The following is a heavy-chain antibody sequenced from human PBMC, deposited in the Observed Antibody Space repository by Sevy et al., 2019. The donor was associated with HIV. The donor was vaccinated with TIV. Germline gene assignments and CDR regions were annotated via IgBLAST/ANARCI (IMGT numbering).Heavy chain of an antibody. V-gene: IGHV3-15*01. D-gene: IGHD5-12*01. CDR1: GFTFSSAW. CDR2: IKSEFDGGAI. Sequence: GGSLTLSCTASGFTFSSAWMSWVRQAPGKGLEWVGRIKSEFDGGAIDYAAPVKGRFSISREDSKTTVYLQMNSLKTDDTAVYYCITDPAYRGYDEEVINYYFYGMDVWGQGTTVTVSS. CDR3: ITDPAYRGYDEEVINYYFYGMDV. J-gene: IGHJ6*02.